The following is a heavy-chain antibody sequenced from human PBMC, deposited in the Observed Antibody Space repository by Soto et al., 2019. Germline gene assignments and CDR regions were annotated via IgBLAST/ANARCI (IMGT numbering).Heavy chain of an antibody. V-gene: IGHV3-53*01. D-gene: IGHD1-26*01. CDR2: IYSGGST. Sequence: EVQLVESGGGLIQPGGSLRLSCAASGFTVSSNYMSWVRQAPGKGLEWVSVIYSGGSTYYADSVKGRFIISRDNSKNTLYLQLNSLRAEDTAVYYCARDGSYQAVKDWGQGTLVTVAS. CDR1: GFTVSSNY. J-gene: IGHJ4*02. CDR3: ARDGSYQAVKD.